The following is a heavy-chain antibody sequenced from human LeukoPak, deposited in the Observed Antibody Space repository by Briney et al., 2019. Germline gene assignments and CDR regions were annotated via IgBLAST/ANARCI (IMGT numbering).Heavy chain of an antibody. D-gene: IGHD3-10*01. J-gene: IGHJ4*02. CDR3: AGVFGAYFDY. Sequence: PSETLSLTCTVSGYSISSGYYWGWIRQPPGKGLEWIGSIYYSGSTYYNPSLKSRVTISVDTSKNQFSLKLSSVTAADTAVYYCAGVFGAYFDYWGQGTLVTVSS. V-gene: IGHV4-38-2*02. CDR1: GYSISSGYY. CDR2: IYYSGST.